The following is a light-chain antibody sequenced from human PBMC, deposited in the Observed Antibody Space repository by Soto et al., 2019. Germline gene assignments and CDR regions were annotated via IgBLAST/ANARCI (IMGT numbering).Light chain of an antibody. J-gene: IGKJ2*02. CDR1: QSVSNS. CDR2: EAS. Sequence: DIVLTQSQATLSLSPGERATLSCRASQSVSNSLAWYQQRPGQAPRLIIYEASKRATGIPASFSGSGSGTDFTLTISRLESEDFAVYYCQQRSTWPWTFGQGTNLEI. V-gene: IGKV3-11*01. CDR3: QQRSTWPWT.